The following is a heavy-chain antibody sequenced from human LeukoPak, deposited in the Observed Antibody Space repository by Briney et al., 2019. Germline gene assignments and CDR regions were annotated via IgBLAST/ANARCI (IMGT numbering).Heavy chain of an antibody. V-gene: IGHV1-8*01. J-gene: IGHJ4*02. Sequence: ASVKVSCKASGYTFTSYDINWVRQATGQGLEWMGYMNPNSGKTEYAQKFQGRVTMTADTSIGTAYMELSSLTSEDTAVYYCARELRRDAYWGQGTLVTVSS. CDR1: GYTFTSYD. CDR2: MNPNSGKT. CDR3: ARELRRDAY. D-gene: IGHD5-24*01.